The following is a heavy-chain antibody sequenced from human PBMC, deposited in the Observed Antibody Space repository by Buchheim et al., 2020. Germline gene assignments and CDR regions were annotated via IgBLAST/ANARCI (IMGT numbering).Heavy chain of an antibody. CDR1: GGSISSGGYY. V-gene: IGHV4-31*03. CDR2: IYYSGST. Sequence: QVQLQESGPGLVKPSQTLSLTCTVSGGSISSGGYYWSWIRQHPGKGLEWIGYIYYSGSTYYNPSLKSRVTISVDTSKKQFSLKLSSVTAADTAVYYCARRGYYDSSGYYHRHYFDYWGQGTL. D-gene: IGHD3-22*01. J-gene: IGHJ4*02. CDR3: ARRGYYDSSGYYHRHYFDY.